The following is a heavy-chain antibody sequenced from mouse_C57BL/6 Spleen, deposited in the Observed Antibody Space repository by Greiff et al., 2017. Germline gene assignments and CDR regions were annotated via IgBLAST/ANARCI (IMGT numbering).Heavy chain of an antibody. J-gene: IGHJ4*01. CDR1: GYTFTEYT. CDR3: ARHEVGYFGSNYAMDY. Sequence: VQLLQSGAELVKPGASVKLSCKASGYTFTEYTIHWVKQRSGQGLEWIGWFYPGSGSIKYNEKFKDKATLTADNSSSTVYMEISRLTSEDSAVYFCARHEVGYFGSNYAMDYWGQGTSVTVSS. CDR2: FYPGSGSI. V-gene: IGHV1-62-2*01. D-gene: IGHD1-1*01.